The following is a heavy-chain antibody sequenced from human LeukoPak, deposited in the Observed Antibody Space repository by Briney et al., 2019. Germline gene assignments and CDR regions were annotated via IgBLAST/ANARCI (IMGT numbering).Heavy chain of an antibody. V-gene: IGHV3-11*01. J-gene: IGHJ4*02. CDR2: ISSSGSTI. Sequence: GGSLRLSCAVSGITFSDYYMSWIRQAPGKGLEWVSYISSSGSTIYYADSVKGRFTISRDNAKNSLYLQMNSPRAEDTAVYYCAKDLRAWVGVIFDYWGQGTLVTVSS. CDR1: GITFSDYY. CDR3: AKDLRAWVGVIFDY. D-gene: IGHD3-10*01.